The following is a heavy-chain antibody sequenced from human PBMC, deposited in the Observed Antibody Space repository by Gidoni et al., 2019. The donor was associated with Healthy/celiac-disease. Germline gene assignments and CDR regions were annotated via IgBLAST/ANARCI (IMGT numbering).Heavy chain of an antibody. Sequence: QAQLQASGPGLVKPSETLSLTCSVSVGSLSSYYWSWIRQPVGKGLEWIGRVDTLGSTNYNPALKSRVTMSVDTSKNQFSLKLGSVTAADTAVYYWARVRAAVGGYSSPPREGYFDYWGQGTLVTVSS. CDR3: ARVRAAVGGYSSPPREGYFDY. D-gene: IGHD6-13*01. CDR2: VDTLGST. J-gene: IGHJ4*02. V-gene: IGHV4-4*07. CDR1: VGSLSSYY.